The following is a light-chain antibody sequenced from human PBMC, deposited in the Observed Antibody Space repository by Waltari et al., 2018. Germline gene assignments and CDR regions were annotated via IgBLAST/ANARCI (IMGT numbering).Light chain of an antibody. Sequence: QSALTQPPSASGSPGQSVTIPCTGTSSDLGGPNRVSWYQQYPGTAPNLIIYEVDKRPSGVPDRFSGSRSGNTASLTVSGLQADDESVYYCSSYRGDYNWVFGGGTKLTVL. CDR2: EVD. CDR1: SSDLGGPNR. CDR3: SSYRGDYNWV. V-gene: IGLV2-8*01. J-gene: IGLJ2*01.